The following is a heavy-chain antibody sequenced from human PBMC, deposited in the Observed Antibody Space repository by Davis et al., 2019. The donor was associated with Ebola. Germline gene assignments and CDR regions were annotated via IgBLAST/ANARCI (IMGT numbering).Heavy chain of an antibody. Sequence: AVSVTVSCMVSGYTLTEFSMHWVRQAPGKGLEWMGGFDPEDGETIYAQKFQGRVTMTEDTSTDTAYMELSSLRSEDTAVYYCATALRITMVQGVRYYYGMDVWGQGTTVTVSS. V-gene: IGHV1-24*01. CDR1: GYTLTEFS. D-gene: IGHD3-10*01. CDR3: ATALRITMVQGVRYYYGMDV. J-gene: IGHJ6*02. CDR2: FDPEDGET.